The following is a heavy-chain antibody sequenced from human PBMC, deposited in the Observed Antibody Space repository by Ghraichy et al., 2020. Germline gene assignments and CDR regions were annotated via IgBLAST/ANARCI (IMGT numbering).Heavy chain of an antibody. J-gene: IGHJ4*02. CDR1: GFTFSSYA. Sequence: GGSLRLSCAASGFTFSSYAMHWVRQAPGKGLEWVAVISYDGSNKYYADSVKGRFTISRDNSKNTLYLQMNSLRAEDTAVYYCAREGDYYDSSGYIWGQGTLVTVSS. V-gene: IGHV3-30*04. D-gene: IGHD3-22*01. CDR2: ISYDGSNK. CDR3: AREGDYYDSSGYI.